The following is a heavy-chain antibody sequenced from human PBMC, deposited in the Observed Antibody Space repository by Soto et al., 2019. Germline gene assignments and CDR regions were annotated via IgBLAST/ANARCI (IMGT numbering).Heavy chain of an antibody. CDR3: AKEVLGAYYFDY. CDR1: GFTFSSYG. Sequence: GGSLRLSCAASGFTFSSYGMHWVRQAPGKGLEWVAVISYDGSNKYYADSVKGRFTISRDNSKNTLYLQMNSLRAEDTAVYYCAKEVLGAYYFDYWGQGTLVTVSS. J-gene: IGHJ4*02. V-gene: IGHV3-30*18. CDR2: ISYDGSNK. D-gene: IGHD1-26*01.